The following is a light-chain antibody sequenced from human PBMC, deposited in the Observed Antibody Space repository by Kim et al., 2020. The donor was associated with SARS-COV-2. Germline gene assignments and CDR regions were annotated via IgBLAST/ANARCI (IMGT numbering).Light chain of an antibody. Sequence: QSALTQPASVSGSPGQSITISCTGTSSDVGGYNFVSWYQQHPGKAPKLMIYDVSNRPSGVSNRFSGSKSGNTASLTISGLQAEDEADYYCSSYTSSNTGVWVFGGGTQLTVL. CDR2: DVS. V-gene: IGLV2-14*03. CDR3: SSYTSSNTGVWV. J-gene: IGLJ3*02. CDR1: SSDVGGYNF.